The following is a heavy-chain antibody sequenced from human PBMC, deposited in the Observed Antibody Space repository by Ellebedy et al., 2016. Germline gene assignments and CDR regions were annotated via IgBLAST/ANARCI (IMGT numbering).Heavy chain of an antibody. J-gene: IGHJ1*01. CDR3: ARDPSTLDFQH. V-gene: IGHV1-69*04. Sequence: SVKVSXKASGDTFSSYAISWVRQAPGQGLEWMGRIILVLNITDYAQKFQGRFTITADISTNTACMELSSLKSADTAVYYCARDPSTLDFQHWGQGTLVTVSS. CDR2: IILVLNIT. CDR1: GDTFSSYA.